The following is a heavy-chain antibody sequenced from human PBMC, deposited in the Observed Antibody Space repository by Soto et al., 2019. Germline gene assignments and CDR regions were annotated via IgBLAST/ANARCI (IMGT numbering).Heavy chain of an antibody. Sequence: GGSLRLSCAASGFTFSSYAMSWVRQAPGKGLEWVSAISGSGGSTYYADSVKGRFTISRDNSKNTLYLQMNSLRAEDTAVYYCAKILGDYDFWSGYYTYYYYYMDVWGKGTTVTVSS. V-gene: IGHV3-23*01. CDR1: GFTFSSYA. D-gene: IGHD3-3*01. CDR3: AKILGDYDFWSGYYTYYYYYMDV. J-gene: IGHJ6*03. CDR2: ISGSGGST.